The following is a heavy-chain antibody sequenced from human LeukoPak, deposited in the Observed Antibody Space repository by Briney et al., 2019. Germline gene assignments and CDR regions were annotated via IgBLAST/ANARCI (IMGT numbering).Heavy chain of an antibody. J-gene: IGHJ3*02. CDR3: ARAGLWDYSDTSGYHNAAFDI. CDR1: GYTFTSYG. V-gene: IGHV1-69*13. CDR2: IIPIFGTA. Sequence: SVKVSCKASGYTFTSYGISWVRQAPGQGLEWMGGIIPIFGTANYAQKFQGRVTITADESTSTAYMELSSLTSEDTAVYYCARAGLWDYSDTSGYHNAAFDIWGQGTMVTVSS. D-gene: IGHD3-22*01.